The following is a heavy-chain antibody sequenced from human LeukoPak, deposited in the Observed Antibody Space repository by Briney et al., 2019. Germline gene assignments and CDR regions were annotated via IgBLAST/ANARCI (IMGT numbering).Heavy chain of an antibody. Sequence: GGSLRLSCAASGFSVSSYYMSWVRQAPGKGLEWVANIKQDGSEKYYVDSVKGRFTISRDNAKNSLYLEMNSLTAEDTAVYYCTRQFRALDYWGQGTLVTVSS. V-gene: IGHV3-7*01. CDR3: TRQFRALDY. J-gene: IGHJ4*02. D-gene: IGHD5-24*01. CDR2: IKQDGSEK. CDR1: GFSVSSYY.